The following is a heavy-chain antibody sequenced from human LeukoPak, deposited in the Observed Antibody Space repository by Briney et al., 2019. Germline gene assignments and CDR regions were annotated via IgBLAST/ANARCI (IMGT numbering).Heavy chain of an antibody. CDR2: ISSSSYI. V-gene: IGHV3-21*01. CDR3: ARAHAPPAFLGGVMSFDY. Sequence: TGGSLRLSCAASGFTFSSYSMNWVRQAPGKGLEWVSSISSSSYIYYADSVKGRFTISRDNAKNSLYLQMNSLRAEDTAVYYSARAHAPPAFLGGVMSFDYGGQEPLVTVSS. J-gene: IGHJ4*02. D-gene: IGHD3-16*01. CDR1: GFTFSSYS.